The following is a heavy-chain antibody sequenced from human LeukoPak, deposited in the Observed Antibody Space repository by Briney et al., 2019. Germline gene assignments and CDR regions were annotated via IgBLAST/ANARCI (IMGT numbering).Heavy chain of an antibody. CDR2: IKSKTDGGTT. CDR1: GFTFTNAW. CDR3: TTLRVY. D-gene: IGHD5-12*01. V-gene: IGHV3-15*01. J-gene: IGHJ4*01. Sequence: SGGSLRLSWEAPGFTFTNAWMSWVRQAPGKGLEWVGRIKSKTDGGTTDYAAPVKGRFTVSRDDSKDTLYLQMNSLKTEDTAVYYCTTLRVYWGQGTLVTVSS.